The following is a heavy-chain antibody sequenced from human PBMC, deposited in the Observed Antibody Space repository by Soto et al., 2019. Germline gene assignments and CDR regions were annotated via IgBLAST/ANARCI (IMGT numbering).Heavy chain of an antibody. CDR3: ARTANWLDP. J-gene: IGHJ5*02. CDR1: GGSISSSSYH. V-gene: IGHV4-39*01. Sequence: QLQLQESGPGLVKASETLSLTCTVSGGSISSSSYHWGWIRQPPGKGLEWIGNSHYSGSAYYNPSLKSRVTISVDTSKNQGSLKLSSVAAADTAVYYCARTANWLDPWGQGTLVTVSS. CDR2: SHYSGSA.